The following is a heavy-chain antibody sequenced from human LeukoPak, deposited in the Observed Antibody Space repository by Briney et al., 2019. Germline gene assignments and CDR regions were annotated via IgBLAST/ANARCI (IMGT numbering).Heavy chain of an antibody. Sequence: ASVKVSCKASGGTFTSYSMNWVRQAPGQGLEWMGWINTNTGNPTYAQGFTGRFVFSLDTSVSTAYLQISSLKAEDTAVYYCARDQGYYYDSSGYYPVGYWGQGTLVTVSS. CDR2: INTNTGNP. J-gene: IGHJ4*02. D-gene: IGHD3-22*01. CDR3: ARDQGYYYDSSGYYPVGY. CDR1: GGTFTSYS. V-gene: IGHV7-4-1*02.